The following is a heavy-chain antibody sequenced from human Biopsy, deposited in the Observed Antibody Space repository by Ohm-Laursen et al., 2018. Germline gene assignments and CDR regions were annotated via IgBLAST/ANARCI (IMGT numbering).Heavy chain of an antibody. CDR3: AADINVWNVNY. V-gene: IGHV1-24*01. CDR2: FAPENGKT. CDR1: GYTLNELS. Sequence: SVKVSCKVSGYTLNELSMHWVRQVPGKGLEWMGGFAPENGKTVYAQNFQARVSLTEDTSTDTAYMELRSLKSEDTAVYYCAADINVWNVNYWGQGTQVTVSS. D-gene: IGHD1-1*01. J-gene: IGHJ4*02.